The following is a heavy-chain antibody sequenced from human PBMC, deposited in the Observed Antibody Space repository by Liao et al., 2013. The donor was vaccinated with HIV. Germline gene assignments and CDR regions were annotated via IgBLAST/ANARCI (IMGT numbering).Heavy chain of an antibody. CDR3: ARDTSSGNGWFDP. J-gene: IGHJ5*02. CDR1: GGSFSGYY. D-gene: IGHD1-1*01. CDR2: INHSGST. Sequence: QVQLQQWGAGLLKPSETLSLTCAVYGGSFSGYYWSWIRQPPGKGLEWIGEINHSGSTNYNPSLKSRVTISVDTSKNQFSLKLSSVTAADTAVYYCARDTSSGNGWFDPWGQGTLVTVSS. V-gene: IGHV4-34*01.